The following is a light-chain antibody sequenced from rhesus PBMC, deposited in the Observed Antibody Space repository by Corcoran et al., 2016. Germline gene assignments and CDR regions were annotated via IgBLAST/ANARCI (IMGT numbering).Light chain of an antibody. V-gene: IGKV3-42*02. CDR3: QQYNNWNS. Sequence: ETVVTQSPATLSLSPGERATLSCRASQSVGSNLAWYQQKPGQAPKLRIYDATSRATGIPCRFSGSGSGTECTLTLSSLEPEDVGVYYCQQYNNWNSFGQGTKVEIK. CDR1: QSVGSN. J-gene: IGKJ2*01. CDR2: DAT.